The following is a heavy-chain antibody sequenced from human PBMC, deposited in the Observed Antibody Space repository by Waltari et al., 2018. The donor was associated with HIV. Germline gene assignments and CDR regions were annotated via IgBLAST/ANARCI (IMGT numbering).Heavy chain of an antibody. CDR3: TRRTPSGTYGMDV. J-gene: IGHJ6*02. CDR1: GFTFSDSS. D-gene: IGHD1-26*01. CDR2: ISKNSDYI. Sequence: EVQLVESGGGLVKPGGSLRLSCAASGFTFSDSSMNWVRQAPGKGLEWVSSISKNSDYIEYSASVKGRFTISRDNAKKSVYLQMNSLRVEDTAVFYCTRRTPSGTYGMDVWGQGTTVTVSS. V-gene: IGHV3-21*01.